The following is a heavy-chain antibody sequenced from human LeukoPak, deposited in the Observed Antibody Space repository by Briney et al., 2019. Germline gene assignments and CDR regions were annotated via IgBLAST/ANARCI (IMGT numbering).Heavy chain of an antibody. Sequence: GGSLRLSCAASGFIVSSNYMSWVQAPGKGLEWVSVIYSGGSTYYADSVKGRFTISRDNSKNTLYLQMNSLRAEDTAVYYCARDNMATAIPTSDYWGQGTLVTVSS. V-gene: IGHV3-53*01. D-gene: IGHD2-2*02. CDR2: IYSGGST. CDR3: ARDNMATAIPTSDY. J-gene: IGHJ4*02. CDR1: GFIVSSNY.